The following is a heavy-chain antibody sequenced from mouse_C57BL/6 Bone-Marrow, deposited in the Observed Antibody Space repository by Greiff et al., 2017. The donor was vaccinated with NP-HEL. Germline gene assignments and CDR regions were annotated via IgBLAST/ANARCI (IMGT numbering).Heavy chain of an antibody. Sequence: QVQLQQPGAELVKPGASVKLSCKASGYTFTSYWMHWVKQRPGRGLEWIGRIDPNSGGTKYNEKFKGKATLTVDKPSSTAYMQLSSLTSEDSAVYYCARGKGRVGHFPAWFAYWGQGTLVTVSA. CDR2: IDPNSGGT. V-gene: IGHV1-72*01. J-gene: IGHJ3*01. D-gene: IGHD3-3*01. CDR1: GYTFTSYW. CDR3: ARGKGRVGHFPAWFAY.